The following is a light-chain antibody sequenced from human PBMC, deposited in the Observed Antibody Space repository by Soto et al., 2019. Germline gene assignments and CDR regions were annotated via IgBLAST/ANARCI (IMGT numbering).Light chain of an antibody. CDR1: SSNVGTYNL. Sequence: QSALTQPASVSGSPGQSITISCTGTSSNVGTYNLVSWYQQHSGKAPKLMIYEGSKRPSGVSNRFSGSKSGTTASLTISGLQAEDEADYYCCSYAGSSTYVFGTGTRSPS. V-gene: IGLV2-23*01. CDR3: CSYAGSSTYV. J-gene: IGLJ1*01. CDR2: EGS.